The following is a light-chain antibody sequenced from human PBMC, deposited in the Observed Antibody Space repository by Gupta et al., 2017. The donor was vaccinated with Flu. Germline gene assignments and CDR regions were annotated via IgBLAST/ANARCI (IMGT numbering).Light chain of an antibody. CDR2: GVS. V-gene: IGKV3-20*01. CDR1: QTVTNSQ. CDR3: HQYSNSFT. Sequence: TVLTQSPVTLSLSPGDRATLSCKASQTVTNSQLAWYQQRPGQSPRLVMYGVSRRASGVPDTFSGSGSGTDFTLTISRLGPGDFAVYYCHQYSNSFTFGHGTTVDLK. J-gene: IGKJ3*01.